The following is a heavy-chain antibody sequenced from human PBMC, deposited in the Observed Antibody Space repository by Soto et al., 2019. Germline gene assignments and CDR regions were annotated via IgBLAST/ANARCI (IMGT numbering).Heavy chain of an antibody. CDR2: ISSSSSYL. D-gene: IGHD3-10*01. CDR3: ARGFYDTMVRGAYPGLRWFDP. Sequence: PGGSLRLSCAASGFTFSTYGMHWVRQAPGKGLEWVSFISSSSSYLYYAESVKGRFTISRDTAKNSLYLQTNSLRAEDTAVYYCARGFYDTMVRGAYPGLRWFDPWGQGTLVTVSS. J-gene: IGHJ5*02. V-gene: IGHV3-21*01. CDR1: GFTFSTYG.